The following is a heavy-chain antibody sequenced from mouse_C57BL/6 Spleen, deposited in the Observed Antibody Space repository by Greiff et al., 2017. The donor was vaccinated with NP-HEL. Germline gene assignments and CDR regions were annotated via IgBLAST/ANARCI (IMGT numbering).Heavy chain of an antibody. CDR1: GYTFTSYW. Sequence: VQLQQPGAELVKPGASVKMSCKASGYTFTSYWITWVKQRPGQGLEWIGDIYPGSGSTNYNEKFKSKATLTVDTSSSTAYMQLSSLTSEDSAVYYCARGFYDYVDWFAYWGQGTLVTVSA. CDR3: ARGFYDYVDWFAY. CDR2: IYPGSGST. V-gene: IGHV1-55*01. D-gene: IGHD2-4*01. J-gene: IGHJ3*01.